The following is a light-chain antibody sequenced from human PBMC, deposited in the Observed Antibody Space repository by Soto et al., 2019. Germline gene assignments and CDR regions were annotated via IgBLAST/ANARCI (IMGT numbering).Light chain of an antibody. CDR1: QDIKNY. Sequence: DIQMTQSPSSLSASVGDRVTITCQASQDIKNYLNWYQQKPGKAPKLLIYAASSLQSGVPSRFSGSGSGTDFTLTISSLQPEDFATYYCQQSYSTPLTFGPGTKVDIK. J-gene: IGKJ3*01. CDR3: QQSYSTPLT. CDR2: AAS. V-gene: IGKV1-39*01.